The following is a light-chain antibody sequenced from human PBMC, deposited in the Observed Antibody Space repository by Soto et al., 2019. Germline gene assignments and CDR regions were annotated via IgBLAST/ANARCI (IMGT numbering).Light chain of an antibody. Sequence: ELVLTQSPATLSLSPGDRATLSCRASQSVSSYLAWYQQKPGQAPRLLIVGSFARATGIPARFSGSGSGSEFTLTISGLQSEDFAVYYCQQYNDRPPITFGQGTRLEIK. CDR3: QQYNDRPPIT. J-gene: IGKJ5*01. CDR1: QSVSSY. CDR2: GSF. V-gene: IGKV3-15*01.